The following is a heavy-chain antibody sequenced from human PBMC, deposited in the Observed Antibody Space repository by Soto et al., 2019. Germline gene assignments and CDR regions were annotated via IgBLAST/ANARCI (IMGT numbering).Heavy chain of an antibody. CDR1: GFTFSTYW. J-gene: IGHJ5*02. Sequence: EVQLVESGGGLVQPGGSLRLSCAASGFTFSTYWMHWVRQAPGKGLVWVSRINSDGTVTSYADSVKGRFTISRDNTKNTLYLQVNSLGVEDTAVHYCATVATTSYNWFDPWGQGTLVTVSS. CDR3: ATVATTSYNWFDP. V-gene: IGHV3-74*01. CDR2: INSDGTVT. D-gene: IGHD5-12*01.